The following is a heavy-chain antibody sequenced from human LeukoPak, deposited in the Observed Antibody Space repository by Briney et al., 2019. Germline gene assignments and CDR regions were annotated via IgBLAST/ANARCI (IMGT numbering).Heavy chain of an antibody. V-gene: IGHV3-21*01. Sequence: PGGSLRLSXAASGFTFRSYSMNWVRQAPGKGLEWVSSISSSSSYIYYADSVKGRFTISRDNAKNSLYLQMNSLRAEGTAVYYCATYSSSWYNYWGQGTLVTVSS. CDR2: ISSSSSYI. D-gene: IGHD6-13*01. CDR3: ATYSSSWYNY. CDR1: GFTFRSYS. J-gene: IGHJ4*02.